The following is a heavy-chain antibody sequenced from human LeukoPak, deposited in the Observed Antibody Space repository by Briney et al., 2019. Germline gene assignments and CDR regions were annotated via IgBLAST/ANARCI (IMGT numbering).Heavy chain of an antibody. Sequence: SETLSLTCTVSGGSISSNSYYWGWIRQPLGKELEWIGSIYYSGSTYYNPSLKSRVTISVDTSKNQFSLKLSSVTAADTAVYYCARDLMVRGVITYYFDYWGQGTLVTVSS. CDR3: ARDLMVRGVITYYFDY. CDR1: GGSISSNSYY. V-gene: IGHV4-39*07. CDR2: IYYSGST. D-gene: IGHD3-10*01. J-gene: IGHJ4*02.